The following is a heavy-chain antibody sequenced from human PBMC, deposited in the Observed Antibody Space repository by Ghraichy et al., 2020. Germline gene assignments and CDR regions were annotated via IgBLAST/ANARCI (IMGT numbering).Heavy chain of an antibody. CDR3: AKDYYGDYDSYYYAMDV. J-gene: IGHJ6*02. Sequence: GGSLRLSCAASGFTFSSYVMHWVRQAPGKGLEWVEVISYDAGNKYHADSVKGRLTISRDNSKNTLYLEMNSLRAEDTAVYYFAKDYYGDYDSYYYAMDVWGQGTTVTVSS. D-gene: IGHD4-17*01. CDR2: ISYDAGNK. CDR1: GFTFSSYV. V-gene: IGHV3-30*18.